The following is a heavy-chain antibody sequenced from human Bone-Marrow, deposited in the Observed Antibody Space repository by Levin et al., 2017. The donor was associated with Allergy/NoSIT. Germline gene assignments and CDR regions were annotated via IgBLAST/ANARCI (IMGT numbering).Heavy chain of an antibody. CDR2: IKEDGSEK. CDR1: GFTFSGYW. Sequence: GESLKISCAASGFTFSGYWMSWVRQAPGKGLEWVANIKEDGSEKYYVDSVKGRFTISRDNAKNSLYLQMNTLRAEDTAVYYCARDPAAADYWGQGTLVTVSS. J-gene: IGHJ4*02. CDR3: ARDPAAADY. V-gene: IGHV3-7*01. D-gene: IGHD6-13*01.